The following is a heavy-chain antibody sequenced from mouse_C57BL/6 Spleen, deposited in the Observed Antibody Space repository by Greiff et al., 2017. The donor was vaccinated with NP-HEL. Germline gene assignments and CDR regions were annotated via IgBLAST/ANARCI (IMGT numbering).Heavy chain of an antibody. V-gene: IGHV1-9*01. D-gene: IGHD2-3*01. CDR2: VLPGSGST. CDR3: ARSPGYDGYYGVYFDY. Sequence: QVQLQQSGAELMKPGASVKLSCKATGYTFTGYWIEWVKQRPGHGLEWIGEVLPGSGSTNYNEKFKGKATFTADTSSNTAYMQLSSLTTEDSAIYYCARSPGYDGYYGVYFDYWGQGTTLTVSS. J-gene: IGHJ2*01. CDR1: GYTFTGYW.